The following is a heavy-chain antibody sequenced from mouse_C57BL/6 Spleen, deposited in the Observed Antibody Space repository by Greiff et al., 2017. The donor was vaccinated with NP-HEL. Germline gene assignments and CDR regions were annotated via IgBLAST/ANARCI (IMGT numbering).Heavy chain of an antibody. V-gene: IGHV1-64*01. CDR2: IHPNSGST. CDR3: ARKEGNYYGGWFAY. CDR1: GYTFTSYW. J-gene: IGHJ3*01. Sequence: VQLQQPGAELVKPGASVKLSCKASGYTFTSYWMHWVKQRPGQGLEWIGMIHPNSGSTNYNEKFKSKATLTVDKSSSTAYMQFSSLTSEDSAVYYCARKEGNYYGGWFAYWGQGTLVTVSA. D-gene: IGHD1-1*01.